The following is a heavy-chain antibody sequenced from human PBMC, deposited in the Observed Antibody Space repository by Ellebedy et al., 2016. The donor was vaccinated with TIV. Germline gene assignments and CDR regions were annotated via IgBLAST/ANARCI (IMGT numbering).Heavy chain of an antibody. CDR1: GFTFSHYY. CDR2: ISDSGSAI. D-gene: IGHD3-10*01. Sequence: GESLKISCAASGFTFSHYYMNWIRQAPGKGLEWLSYISDSGSAILYADSVRGRFTISRDNAKNSLYLEMTNLRADDTAVYYCERDVTGVRGFGYWGQGTLVTVSS. V-gene: IGHV3-11*01. J-gene: IGHJ4*02. CDR3: ERDVTGVRGFGY.